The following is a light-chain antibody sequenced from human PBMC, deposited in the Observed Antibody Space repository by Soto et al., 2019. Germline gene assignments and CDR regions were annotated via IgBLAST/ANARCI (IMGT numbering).Light chain of an antibody. CDR1: KSVSSSD. CDR2: GAS. CDR3: QQYGRSPPYT. J-gene: IGKJ2*01. Sequence: EIVLTQSPGTLSLSPGATATISCRASKSVSSSDLAWYQQKPGQAPRLLIYGASSRATGIPDRFSGSGSGTDFTLTISRLEPEDFAVYYCQQYGRSPPYTFSQGTKLEIK. V-gene: IGKV3-20*01.